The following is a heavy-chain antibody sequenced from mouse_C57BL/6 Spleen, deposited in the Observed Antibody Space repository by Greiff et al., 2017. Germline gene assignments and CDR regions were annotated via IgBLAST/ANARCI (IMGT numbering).Heavy chain of an antibody. CDR1: GYSITSGYY. Sequence: DVKLQESGPGLVKPSQSLSLTCSVTGYSITSGYYWNWIRQFPGNKLEWMGYISYDGSNNYNPSLKNRISITRDTSKNQFFLKLNSVTTEDTATYYCARDYDGRNYYAMDYWGQGTSVTVSS. J-gene: IGHJ4*01. V-gene: IGHV3-6*01. CDR2: ISYDGSN. CDR3: ARDYDGRNYYAMDY. D-gene: IGHD2-12*01.